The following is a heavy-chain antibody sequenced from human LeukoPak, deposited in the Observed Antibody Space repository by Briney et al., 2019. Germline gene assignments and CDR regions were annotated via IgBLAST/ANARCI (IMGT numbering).Heavy chain of an antibody. V-gene: IGHV3-23*01. J-gene: IGHJ3*02. Sequence: GASLRLSCAASGFTFSSYAMSWVRPAPGKGLEWVSTISASGGSTYYADSVKGRFTISRDNSKNTLYLQMNSLRAEDTAVYYCVKGPYSAFDIWGQGTMVTVSS. CDR1: GFTFSSYA. CDR3: VKGPYSAFDI. CDR2: ISASGGST. D-gene: IGHD2-15*01.